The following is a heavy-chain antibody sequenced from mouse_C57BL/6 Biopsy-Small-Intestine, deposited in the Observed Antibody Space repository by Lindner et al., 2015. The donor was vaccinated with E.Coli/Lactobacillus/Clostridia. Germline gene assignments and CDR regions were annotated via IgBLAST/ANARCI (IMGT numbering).Heavy chain of an antibody. J-gene: IGHJ3*01. CDR2: INPSTGGT. CDR3: ARSFDYGSSYKAWFVY. CDR1: GYSFTGYY. V-gene: IGHV1-42*01. D-gene: IGHD1-1*01. Sequence: VQLQESGPELVKPGASVKISCKASGYSFTGYYMNWVKQSPEKSPEWIGEINPSTGGTIYNQKFKAKATLTIDKSSTTAYMQLKSLTSEDSAVYYCARSFDYGSSYKAWFVYWGPRDSGHCLC.